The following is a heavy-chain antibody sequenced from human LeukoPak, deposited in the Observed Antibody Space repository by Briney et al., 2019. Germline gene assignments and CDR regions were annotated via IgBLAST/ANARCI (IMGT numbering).Heavy chain of an antibody. J-gene: IGHJ4*02. CDR2: ISAYNGNT. V-gene: IGHV1-18*01. CDR3: ARERYSSGWYSGTNDY. Sequence: ASVKVSCKASGYTFTSYGISWVRQAPGQGLEWMGWISAYNGNTNYAQKLQGRVTMTTDTSTSTAYMELRSLGSDDTAVYYCARERYSSGWYSGTNDYWGQGTLVTVSS. CDR1: GYTFTSYG. D-gene: IGHD6-19*01.